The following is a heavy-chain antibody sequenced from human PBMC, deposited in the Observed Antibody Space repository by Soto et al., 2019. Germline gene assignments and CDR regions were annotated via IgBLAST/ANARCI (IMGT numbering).Heavy chain of an antibody. V-gene: IGHV1-18*01. CDR3: AREMRFGDLFHWFDP. CDR2: ISAYNGNT. Sequence: ASVKVSCKASGYTFTSYGISWVRQAPGQGLEWMGWISAYNGNTNYAQKLQGRVTMTTDTSTSTAYMELRSLRSDDTAVYYCAREMRFGDLFHWFDPWGQGTLVTSPQ. CDR1: GYTFTSYG. D-gene: IGHD3-10*01. J-gene: IGHJ5*02.